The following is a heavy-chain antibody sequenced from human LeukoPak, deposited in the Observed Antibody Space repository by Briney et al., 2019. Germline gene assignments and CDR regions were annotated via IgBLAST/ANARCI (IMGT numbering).Heavy chain of an antibody. V-gene: IGHV1-69*01. CDR1: GGTFSSYA. Sequence: GASVKVSCKASGGTFSSYAISWVRQAPGQGLEWMGGIIPIFGTANYAQKFQGRVTITADESASTAYMELSSLRSEDTAVYYCARFYYDSSGNTEADPFFDYWGQGTLVTVSS. D-gene: IGHD3-22*01. CDR3: ARFYYDSSGNTEADPFFDY. CDR2: IIPIFGTA. J-gene: IGHJ4*02.